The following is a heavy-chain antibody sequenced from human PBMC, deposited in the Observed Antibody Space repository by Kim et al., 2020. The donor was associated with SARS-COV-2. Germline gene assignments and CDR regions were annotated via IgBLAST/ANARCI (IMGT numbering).Heavy chain of an antibody. D-gene: IGHD3-10*01. CDR2: T. V-gene: IGHV4-39*01. J-gene: IGHJ4*02. CDR3: ARLGELLSIDY. Sequence: TYYNPSLKSRVTISVDTSKNQFSLKLSSVTAADTAVYYCARLGELLSIDYWGQGTLVTVSS.